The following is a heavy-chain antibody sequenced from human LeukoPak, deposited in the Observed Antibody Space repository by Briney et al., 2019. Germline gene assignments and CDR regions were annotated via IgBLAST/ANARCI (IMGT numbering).Heavy chain of an antibody. J-gene: IGHJ4*02. D-gene: IGHD1-7*01. CDR1: GGSISSRSHF. CDR3: ARVRELELDY. Sequence: SEILSLTCTVSGGSISSRSHFWGWIRQPPGKGLEWIVTIYYSGSTFYNPSLKSRVTTSMDTSKNQFSLKLSSVTAADTAVYYCARVRELELDYWGQGTLVTVSS. CDR2: IYYSGST. V-gene: IGHV4-39*07.